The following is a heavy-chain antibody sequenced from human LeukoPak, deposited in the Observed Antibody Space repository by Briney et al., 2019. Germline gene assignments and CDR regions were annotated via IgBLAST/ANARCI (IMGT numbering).Heavy chain of an antibody. CDR3: AKYGSGSYSENYYMDV. CDR1: GGSISSSSYY. D-gene: IGHD3-10*01. Sequence: SETLSLTCTVSGGSISSSSYYWGWIRQPPGKGLEWIGEINHSGSTNYNPSLKSRVTISVDMFKNQFSLKLSSVTAADTAVYYCAKYGSGSYSENYYMDVWGKGTTVTVSS. J-gene: IGHJ6*03. V-gene: IGHV4-39*07. CDR2: INHSGST.